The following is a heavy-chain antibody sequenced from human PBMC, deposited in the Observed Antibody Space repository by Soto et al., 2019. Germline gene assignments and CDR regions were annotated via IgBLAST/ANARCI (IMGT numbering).Heavy chain of an antibody. CDR1: GYTFTGYY. Sequence: GASVKVSCKASGYTFTGYYMHWVRQAPGQGLEWMGWINPSGGSTSYAQKFQGRVTMTRDTSTSTVYMELSSLRSEDTAVYYCARDQPRSGSSFYGMDVWGQGTTVTVSS. CDR2: INPSGGST. CDR3: ARDQPRSGSSFYGMDV. V-gene: IGHV1-46*01. J-gene: IGHJ6*02. D-gene: IGHD3-10*01.